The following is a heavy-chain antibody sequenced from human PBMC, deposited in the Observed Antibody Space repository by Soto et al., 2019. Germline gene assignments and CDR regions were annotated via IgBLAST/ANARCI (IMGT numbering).Heavy chain of an antibody. J-gene: IGHJ4*02. V-gene: IGHV1-69*13. CDR2: TIPIFGTA. CDR3: ARADYYDSSGYFNLDY. D-gene: IGHD3-22*01. CDR1: GGTFSSYA. Sequence: SVKVSCKASGGTFSSYAISWVRQAPGQGLEWMGGTIPIFGTANYAQKFQGRVTITADESTSTAYMELSSLRSEDTAVYYCARADYYDSSGYFNLDYWGQGTLVTVSS.